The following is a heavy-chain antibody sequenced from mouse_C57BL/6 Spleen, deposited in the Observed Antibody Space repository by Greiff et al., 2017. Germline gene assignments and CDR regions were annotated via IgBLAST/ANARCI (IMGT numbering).Heavy chain of an antibody. CDR2: ILPGSGST. CDR3: ARGGHYYGNGGFAY. CDR1: GYTFTGYW. J-gene: IGHJ3*01. Sequence: LQESGAELMKPGASVKLSCKATGYTFTGYWIEWVKQRPGHGLEWIGEILPGSGSTNYNEKFKGKATFTADTSSNTAYMQLSSLTTEYSAIYYCARGGHYYGNGGFAYWGQGTLVTVSA. D-gene: IGHD2-1*01. V-gene: IGHV1-9*01.